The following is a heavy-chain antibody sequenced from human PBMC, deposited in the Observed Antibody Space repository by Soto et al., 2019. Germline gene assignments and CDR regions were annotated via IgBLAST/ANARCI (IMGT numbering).Heavy chain of an antibody. V-gene: IGHV1-69*13. CDR2: IIPKFGTT. D-gene: IGHD4-17*01. J-gene: IGHJ4*02. CDR3: ARELDPYYGGNSLSLDY. CDR1: GGSFSTYG. Sequence: QVQLVQSGAEVKKPGSSVKVSCKASGGSFSTYGINWVRLAPGQGLEWMGGIIPKFGTTNYAQKFRGRVTITADESTNTAYLELNFLRSEDTAVDFRARELDPYYGGNSLSLDYWGQGTLVTVSS.